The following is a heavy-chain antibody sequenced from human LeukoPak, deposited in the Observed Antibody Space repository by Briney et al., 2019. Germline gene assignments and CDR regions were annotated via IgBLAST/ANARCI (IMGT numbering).Heavy chain of an antibody. CDR1: GYTFTNYG. J-gene: IGHJ4*02. CDR2: ISGYNGHP. V-gene: IGHV1-18*01. CDR3: ARESQIRYYYDRSGYYYGALDY. Sequence: ASVKVSCKASGYTFTNYGISWVRQAPVQGLEWMGWISGYNGHPNYAEKRQGRVTMTTDTSTSTAYVELWSLRSDDTAVFYCARESQIRYYYDRSGYYYGALDYWGQGSLVTVSS. D-gene: IGHD3-22*01.